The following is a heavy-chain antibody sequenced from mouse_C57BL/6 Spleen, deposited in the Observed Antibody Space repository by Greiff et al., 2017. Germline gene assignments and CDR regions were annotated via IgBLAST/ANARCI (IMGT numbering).Heavy chain of an antibody. J-gene: IGHJ3*01. D-gene: IGHD1-1*01. CDR3: ARHEDGTTVVAPPWFAY. V-gene: IGHV1-62-2*01. CDR1: GYTFTEYT. CDR2: FYPGSGSI. Sequence: VQLKESGAELVKPGASVKLSCKASGYTFTEYTIHWVKQRSGQGLEWIGWFYPGSGSIKYNEKFKDKATLTADKSSSTVYMELSRLTSEDSAVYFCARHEDGTTVVAPPWFAYWGQGTLVTVSA.